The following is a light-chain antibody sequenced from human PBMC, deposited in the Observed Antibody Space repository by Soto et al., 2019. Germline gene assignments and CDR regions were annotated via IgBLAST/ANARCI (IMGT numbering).Light chain of an antibody. CDR2: DAS. J-gene: IGKJ4*01. CDR1: QSISTW. V-gene: IGKV1-5*01. CDR3: QQYNSFSLT. Sequence: DIPMTQSPSTLSASVGDRVTITCRASQSISTWLAWYQQKPGKAPNLLIYDASRLQSGVPSRFSGSASGTEFTLTITSLQPDDFATYYCQQYNSFSLTFGGGTKVEIK.